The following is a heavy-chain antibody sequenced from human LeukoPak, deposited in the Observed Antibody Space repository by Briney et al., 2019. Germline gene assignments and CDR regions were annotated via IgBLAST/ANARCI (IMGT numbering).Heavy chain of an antibody. CDR1: GGSISSGSYY. V-gene: IGHV4-61*02. D-gene: IGHD3-10*01. CDR3: ARHDHYYYGSGKIN. J-gene: IGHJ4*02. Sequence: SETLSLTCTVSGGSISSGSYYWSWIRQPAGKGLEWIGRIYTSGSTNYNPSLKSRVTISVDTSKNQFSLKLSSVTAADTAVYYCARHDHYYYGSGKINWGQGTLVTVSS. CDR2: IYTSGST.